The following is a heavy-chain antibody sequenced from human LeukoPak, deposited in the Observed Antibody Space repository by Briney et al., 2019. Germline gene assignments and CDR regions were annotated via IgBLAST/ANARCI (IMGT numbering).Heavy chain of an antibody. CDR2: INAGNGNT. Sequence: ASVKVSCKASGYTFTSYAMHWVRQAPGQRLEWMGWINAGNGNTKYSQKFQGRVTITRDTSASTAYMELSSLRSEDTAVYYCARVPAAIYYYGMDVWGQGTTVTVPS. J-gene: IGHJ6*02. CDR1: GYTFTSYA. V-gene: IGHV1-3*01. CDR3: ARVPAAIYYYGMDV. D-gene: IGHD2-2*01.